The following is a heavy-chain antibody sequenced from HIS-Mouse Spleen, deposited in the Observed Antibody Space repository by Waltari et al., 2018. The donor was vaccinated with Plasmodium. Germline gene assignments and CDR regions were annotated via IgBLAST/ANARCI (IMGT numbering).Heavy chain of an antibody. CDR3: ARGRGACFDY. V-gene: IGHV4-39*07. J-gene: IGHJ4*02. D-gene: IGHD3-16*01. CDR2: IYYSGST. Sequence: QLQLQESGPGLVKPSETLSLTCTVSGGSISSSSYYWGWIRQPPGKGLEWIGSIYYSGSTYYNPPLNRRVTISVDTSKNQFSLKLSSVTAADTAVYYCARGRGACFDYWGQGTLVTVSS. CDR1: GGSISSSSYY.